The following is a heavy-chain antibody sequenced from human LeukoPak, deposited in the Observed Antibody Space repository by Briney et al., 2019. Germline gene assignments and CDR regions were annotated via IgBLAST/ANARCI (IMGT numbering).Heavy chain of an antibody. CDR1: GGTFSSYT. J-gene: IGHJ4*02. D-gene: IGHD5-24*01. Sequence: SVKVSCKASGGTFSSYTISWVRQAPGQGREWMGRIIPILGIANYAQKFQGRVTITADKSTSTAYMELSSLRSEDTAVYYCARGVEMGTSGFDLWGQGTLVTVS. CDR3: ARGVEMGTSGFDL. V-gene: IGHV1-69*02. CDR2: IIPILGIA.